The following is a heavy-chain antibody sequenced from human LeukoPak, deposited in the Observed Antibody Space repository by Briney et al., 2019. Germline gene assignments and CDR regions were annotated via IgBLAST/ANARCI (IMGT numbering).Heavy chain of an antibody. D-gene: IGHD4-17*01. Sequence: GGSLRLSCAASGFTFSSYAMSWVRQAPGKGLEWVSTITDSGGTTFYADSVRGRFTISRDNSKNTLYLQMNSLRAEDTAVYYCAKAPRHYGDPYYFDYWGQGTLVTVSS. V-gene: IGHV3-23*01. CDR3: AKAPRHYGDPYYFDY. J-gene: IGHJ4*02. CDR1: GFTFSSYA. CDR2: ITDSGGTT.